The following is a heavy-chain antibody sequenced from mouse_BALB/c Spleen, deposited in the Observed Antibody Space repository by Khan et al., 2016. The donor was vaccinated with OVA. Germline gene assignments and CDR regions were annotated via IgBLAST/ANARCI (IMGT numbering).Heavy chain of an antibody. CDR1: GYTFTNYG. J-gene: IGHJ4*01. CDR3: ARVGYNGTMDY. Sequence: QIQLVQSGPELKKPGETVKISCKASGYTFTNYGMNWVKQAPGKGLKWMGWINTYTGEPTYADDFKGRLAFSLETSASTAYLQINNLKNEDTATYFCARVGYNGTMDYWGQGTSGTGSS. V-gene: IGHV9-3-1*01. D-gene: IGHD2-14*01. CDR2: INTYTGEP.